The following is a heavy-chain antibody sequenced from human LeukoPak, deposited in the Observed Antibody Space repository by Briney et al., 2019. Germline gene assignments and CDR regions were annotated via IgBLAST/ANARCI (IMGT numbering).Heavy chain of an antibody. D-gene: IGHD3-3*01. CDR2: INPSGGST. J-gene: IGHJ5*02. CDR3: ARDSFIGSGYHTTENWFDP. Sequence: ASVKVSCKASGYTFTGYYMHWVRQAPGQGLEWMGIINPSGGSTSYAQKFQGRVTMTRDTSTSTVYMELSSLRSEDTAVYYCARDSFIGSGYHTTENWFDPWGQGTLVTVSS. V-gene: IGHV1-46*01. CDR1: GYTFTGYY.